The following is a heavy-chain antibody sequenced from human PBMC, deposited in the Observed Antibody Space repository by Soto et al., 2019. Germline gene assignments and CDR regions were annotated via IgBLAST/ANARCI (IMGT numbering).Heavy chain of an antibody. CDR2: ISAYNGNT. V-gene: IGHV1-18*01. Sequence: QVQLVQSGAEVKKPGASVKVSCKASGYTFTSYGISWVRQAPGQVLEWMGWISAYNGNTNYAQKLQGRVTKTTDTSTSTAYMELRSLRSDDTAVYYCARVVDTAMVTERLDYWGQGTLVTVSS. CDR3: ARVVDTAMVTERLDY. J-gene: IGHJ4*02. D-gene: IGHD5-18*01. CDR1: GYTFTSYG.